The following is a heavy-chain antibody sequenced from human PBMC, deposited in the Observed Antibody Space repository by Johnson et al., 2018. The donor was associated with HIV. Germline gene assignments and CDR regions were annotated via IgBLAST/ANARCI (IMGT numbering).Heavy chain of an antibody. CDR1: GFIFSSYA. CDR3: ARDRDRLNWNYGALDI. D-gene: IGHD1-7*01. CDR2: ISYDGSNK. Sequence: QVQLVAPGGGVVQPGSSLRLSCAASGFIFSSYAVHWVRQAPGKGLEWVAVISYDGSNKYFADSVQGRFTISRDNSKNTLYLKMKSLRGEDTAVYYCARDRDRLNWNYGALDIWGQGTMVTVSS. V-gene: IGHV3-30*04. J-gene: IGHJ3*02.